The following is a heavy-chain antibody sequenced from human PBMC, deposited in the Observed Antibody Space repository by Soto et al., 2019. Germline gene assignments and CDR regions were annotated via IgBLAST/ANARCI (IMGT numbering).Heavy chain of an antibody. J-gene: IGHJ4*02. CDR2: IVPVFGTA. CDR1: GGTSNNNA. V-gene: IGHV1-69*01. D-gene: IGHD3-10*01. CDR3: ATLQGSGTYYDDDY. Sequence: QVQLVQSGAEVKKPGSSVKVSCKASGGTSNNNANSWVRQAPGQGLEWMGGIVPVFGTANYAQKFRGRVRITADDSTRTLNMELSSLRSDDTAVYYCATLQGSGTYYDDDYWGQVTLVTVSS.